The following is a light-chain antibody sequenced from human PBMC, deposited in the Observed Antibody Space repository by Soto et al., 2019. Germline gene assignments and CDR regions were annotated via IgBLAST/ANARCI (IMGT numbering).Light chain of an antibody. CDR2: GVS. V-gene: IGKV3-20*01. CDR1: QTITLNY. J-gene: IGKJ3*01. CDR3: QQYGSSSFT. Sequence: EIALTQSPGTLSLSPGERATLSCRASQTITLNYLAWYQHKPGHAPRLLLYGVSTRATGIPVKFSCSGSGTVFSLTISRLKPQDFAVYNCQQYGSSSFTFGPGSKVDIK.